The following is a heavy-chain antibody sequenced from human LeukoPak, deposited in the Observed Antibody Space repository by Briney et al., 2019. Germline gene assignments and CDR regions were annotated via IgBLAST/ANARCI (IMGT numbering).Heavy chain of an antibody. Sequence: SETLSLTCAVYGGSFRNYWWTWIRQPPGKGLEWIGEIHDSGRTNYNPSLKSRVTISVDTSKNQFSLKLSSVTAADTAVYYCARLAQWLVRGRFDYWGQGTLVTVSS. CDR2: IHDSGRT. CDR3: ARLAQWLVRGRFDY. J-gene: IGHJ4*02. D-gene: IGHD6-19*01. CDR1: GGSFRNYW. V-gene: IGHV4-34*01.